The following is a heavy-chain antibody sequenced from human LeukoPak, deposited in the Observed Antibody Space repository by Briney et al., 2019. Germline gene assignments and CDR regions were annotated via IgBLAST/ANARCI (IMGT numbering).Heavy chain of an antibody. CDR3: ARGRITMTTVDHFDY. CDR2: IYYSGNT. D-gene: IGHD4-11*01. J-gene: IGHJ4*02. Sequence: PSETLSLTCTVSGVSISNSAYYWSWIRQPPGKGLEWIGYIYYSGNTYYNPSLKSRVTISVDTSKNQFSLKVSSVTAADTAVYYCARGRITMTTVDHFDYWGQGTLVTVSS. V-gene: IGHV4-30-4*08. CDR1: GVSISNSAYY.